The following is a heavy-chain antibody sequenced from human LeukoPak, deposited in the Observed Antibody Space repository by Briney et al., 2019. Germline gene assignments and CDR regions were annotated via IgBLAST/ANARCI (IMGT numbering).Heavy chain of an antibody. Sequence: SETLSLTCAVHGGSFSGYYWSWIRQPPGKGLEWIWEINHSGSTNYNPSLKSRVTISVDTSKNPFSLKLSSVTAADTAVYYCARGRLGCSSTSCYSGLDWFDPWGQGTLVTVSS. CDR2: INHSGST. CDR3: ARGRLGCSSTSCYSGLDWFDP. J-gene: IGHJ5*02. D-gene: IGHD2-2*01. CDR1: GGSFSGYY. V-gene: IGHV4-34*01.